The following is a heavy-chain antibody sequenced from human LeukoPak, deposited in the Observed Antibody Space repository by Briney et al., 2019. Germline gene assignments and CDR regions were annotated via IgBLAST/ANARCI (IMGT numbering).Heavy chain of an antibody. D-gene: IGHD3-16*01. CDR1: GFTFSSYW. CDR3: ANGYTSTDYSALDI. CDR2: MNSYGRGT. Sequence: GGSLTLSCAASGFTFSSYWMHWVRQAPAKGLVWVSRMNSYGRGTTYAHSVKSRFTISRDNAKNTLYLQMRSLRVEDTAVYYCANGYTSTDYSALDIRGQGTMVTVSS. J-gene: IGHJ3*02. V-gene: IGHV3-74*01.